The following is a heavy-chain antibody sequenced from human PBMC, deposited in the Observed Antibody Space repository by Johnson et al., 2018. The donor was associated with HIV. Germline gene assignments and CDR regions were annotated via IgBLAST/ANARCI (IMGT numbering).Heavy chain of an antibody. J-gene: IGHJ3*02. CDR2: ISYDGSNK. D-gene: IGHD6-6*01. CDR3: ARAGIAARPPTRPPDAFDI. Sequence: QVQLVESGGGMVQPGGSLRLSCAASGFTVSSYAMHWVRQAPGKGLEWVAVISYDGSNKYYADSVKRRFTLSRDNSKNTLYLQMNSLRAEDTAVYYCARAGIAARPPTRPPDAFDIWGQGTMVTVSS. CDR1: GFTVSSYA. V-gene: IGHV3-30-3*01.